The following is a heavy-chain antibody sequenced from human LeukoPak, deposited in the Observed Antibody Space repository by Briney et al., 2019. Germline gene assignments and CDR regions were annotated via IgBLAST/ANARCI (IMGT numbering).Heavy chain of an antibody. V-gene: IGHV3-7*03. CDR3: ARMNDYYFDY. Sequence: PGGSLRLSCAASGFTFGSYWMTWVRQAPGKGLEWVANIKEDGSQKYYVDSVKGRFSISRDNAKNSLYLQMNSLRAEDTAVYYCARMNDYYFDYWGQGTLVTVSS. CDR2: IKEDGSQK. CDR1: GFTFGSYW. D-gene: IGHD1-1*01. J-gene: IGHJ4*02.